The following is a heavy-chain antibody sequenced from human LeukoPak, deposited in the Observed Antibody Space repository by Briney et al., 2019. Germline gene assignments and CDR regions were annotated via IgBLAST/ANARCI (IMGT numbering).Heavy chain of an antibody. D-gene: IGHD3-22*01. V-gene: IGHV1-46*01. Sequence: ASVKVSCKASGYTFTSYYMHWVRQAPGQGLEWMGIINPSGGSTSYAQKFQGRVTMARDTSTSTVYMELSSLRSEDTAVYYCARVSEDSSGYSPPDYWGQGTLVTVSS. CDR2: INPSGGST. J-gene: IGHJ4*02. CDR1: GYTFTSYY. CDR3: ARVSEDSSGYSPPDY.